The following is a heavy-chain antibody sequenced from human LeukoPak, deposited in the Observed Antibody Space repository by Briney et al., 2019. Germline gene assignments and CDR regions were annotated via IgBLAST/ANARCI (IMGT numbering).Heavy chain of an antibody. V-gene: IGHV4-4*07. CDR1: GGSLSSYY. D-gene: IGHD5/OR15-5a*01. CDR3: ARDRLDRVYSYYYYYGMDV. J-gene: IGHJ6*02. Sequence: SETLSLTCTVSGGSLSSYYWSWIRQPAGKGLEWIGRIYTSGSTNYNPSLKTRVTMSVDTSKNQFSLKLSSVTAADTAVYYCARDRLDRVYSYYYYYGMDVWGQGTTVTVSS. CDR2: IYTSGST.